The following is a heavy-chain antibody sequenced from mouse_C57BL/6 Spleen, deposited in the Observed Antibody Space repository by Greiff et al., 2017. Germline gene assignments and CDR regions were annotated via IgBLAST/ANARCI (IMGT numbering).Heavy chain of an antibody. CDR3: ARGGLRWYFDV. Sequence: QVQLQQPGAELVKPGASVKLSCKASGYTFTSYWMHWVKQRPGQGLEWIGMIHPNSGSTNYNKKFKSKATLTVDKSSSTAYMQLSSLTSEDAAVYYCARGGLRWYFDVWGTGTTVTVSS. J-gene: IGHJ1*03. D-gene: IGHD2-4*01. CDR2: IHPNSGST. CDR1: GYTFTSYW. V-gene: IGHV1-64*01.